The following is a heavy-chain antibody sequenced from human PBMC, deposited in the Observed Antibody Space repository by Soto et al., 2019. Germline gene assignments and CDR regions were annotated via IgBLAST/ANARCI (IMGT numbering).Heavy chain of an antibody. Sequence: QVQLVESGGGVVQPGRSLRLSCAASGFTFSSYGMHWVRQAPGKGLEWVAVISYDGSNKYYADSVKGRFTISRDNSKNTLYLQMNSLRAEDTAVYYCAKDRGYYDSSGYYYDDAFDIWGQGTMVTVSS. CDR3: AKDRGYYDSSGYYYDDAFDI. CDR1: GFTFSSYG. V-gene: IGHV3-30*18. D-gene: IGHD3-22*01. CDR2: ISYDGSNK. J-gene: IGHJ3*02.